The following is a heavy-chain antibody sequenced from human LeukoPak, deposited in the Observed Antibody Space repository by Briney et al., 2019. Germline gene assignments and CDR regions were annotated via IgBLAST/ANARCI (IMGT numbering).Heavy chain of an antibody. Sequence: SGTLSLTCAVSGGSISSSNWWSWVRQPPGKGLEWIGEIYHSGSTNYNPSLKSRVTTSVDKSKNQFSLKLSSVTAADTAVYYCARDSPSTYYYDSSGSWGQGTLVTVSS. V-gene: IGHV4-4*02. CDR1: GGSISSSNW. CDR3: ARDSPSTYYYDSSGS. D-gene: IGHD3-22*01. CDR2: IYHSGST. J-gene: IGHJ5*02.